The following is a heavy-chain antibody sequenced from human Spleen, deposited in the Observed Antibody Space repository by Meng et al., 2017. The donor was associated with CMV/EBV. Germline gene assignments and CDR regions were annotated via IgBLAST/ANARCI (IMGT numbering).Heavy chain of an antibody. J-gene: IGHJ4*02. CDR1: GYSISSTNW. CDR2: IYYSGST. CDR3: ARNVPGTSAYYD. Sequence: QVQLQESGPGLVHPSYPPSLPCAVAGYSISSTNWWGWIRQPPGKGLEWIGYIYYSGSTSYNPSLKSRVTMSVDTSKNQFSLNMNSVTAVDTAVYYCARNVPGTSAYYDWGQGTLVTVSS. V-gene: IGHV4-28*01. D-gene: IGHD3-22*01.